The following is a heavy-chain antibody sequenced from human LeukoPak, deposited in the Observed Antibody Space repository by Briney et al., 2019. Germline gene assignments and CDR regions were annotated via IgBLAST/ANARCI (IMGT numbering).Heavy chain of an antibody. CDR2: IYHSGST. CDR3: AGVISNWFDP. J-gene: IGHJ5*02. Sequence: PSETLSLTCTVSGYSISSGYYWGWIRQPPGKGLEWIGSIYHSGSTYYNPSLKSRVTISVDMSKNQFSLKLNSVTAADTAVYYCAGVISNWFDPWGQGTLVTVSS. CDR1: GYSISSGYY. V-gene: IGHV4-38-2*02.